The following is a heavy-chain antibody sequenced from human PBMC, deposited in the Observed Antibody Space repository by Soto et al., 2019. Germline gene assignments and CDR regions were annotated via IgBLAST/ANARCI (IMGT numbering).Heavy chain of an antibody. D-gene: IGHD4-17*01. J-gene: IGHJ6*02. Sequence: SGPTLVNPTETLTLTCTVSGFSLTTGKMGVSWVRQPPGKALEWLAHIFSDNERSYSTSLQGRLTISKDTSGSQVVLSMTNVDPVDTATYYCARMNVDSYQFYYAMDVWGQGTTVTVSS. CDR2: IFSDNER. CDR1: GFSLTTGKMG. V-gene: IGHV2-26*01. CDR3: ARMNVDSYQFYYAMDV.